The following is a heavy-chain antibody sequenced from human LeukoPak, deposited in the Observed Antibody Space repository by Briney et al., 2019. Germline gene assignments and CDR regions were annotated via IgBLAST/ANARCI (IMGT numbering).Heavy chain of an antibody. D-gene: IGHD3/OR15-3a*01. CDR3: AKDQGDFWIGYYTRGFDY. V-gene: IGHV3-30*02. CDR1: GFTFSSYG. J-gene: IGHJ4*02. CDR2: IRYDGSNK. Sequence: GGSLRLSCAASGFTFSSYGMHWVRKAPGKGLEWVAFIRYDGSNKYYADSVKGRFTISRDNSKNTLYLQMNSLRAEDTTVYSCAKDQGDFWIGYYTRGFDYGGQGPLVTVSS.